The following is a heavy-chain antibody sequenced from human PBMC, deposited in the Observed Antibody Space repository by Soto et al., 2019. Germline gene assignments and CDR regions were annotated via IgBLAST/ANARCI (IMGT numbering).Heavy chain of an antibody. CDR3: TRGSSGGPPRFDY. CDR2: IYYSGST. D-gene: IGHD6-19*01. V-gene: IGHV4-59*01. Sequence: QVQLQESGPGLVKPSETLSLNCTVSGGPISSYYWSWIRQSPGKGLEWIGYIYYSGSTNYNPSLKGRVTVSADTSTNQCSLELSSVAAADPSVYYCTRGSSGGPPRFDYWGQGTLVTVSS. J-gene: IGHJ4*02. CDR1: GGPISSYY.